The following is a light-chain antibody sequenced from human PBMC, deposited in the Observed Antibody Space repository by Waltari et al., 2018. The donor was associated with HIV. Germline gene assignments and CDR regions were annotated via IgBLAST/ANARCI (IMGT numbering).Light chain of an antibody. V-gene: IGLV1-44*01. Sequence: QSVLTQPPSASGTPGQRVTIPCSGSSSNIGSNPVNWYQQLPGTAPKLLMYSNNQRPSGVPDRFSGSKSGTSASLGISGLQSEDEGDYYCAAWDDSLKGVFGGGTELTVL. J-gene: IGLJ3*02. CDR2: SNN. CDR3: AAWDDSLKGV. CDR1: SSNIGSNP.